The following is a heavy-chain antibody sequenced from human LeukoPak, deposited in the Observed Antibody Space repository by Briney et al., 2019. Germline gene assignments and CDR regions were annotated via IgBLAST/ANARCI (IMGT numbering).Heavy chain of an antibody. D-gene: IGHD3-10*01. CDR1: GGSFSGYY. V-gene: IGHV4-34*01. CDR3: AGAGTYYLDN. Sequence: SETLSLTCAVYGGSFSGYYWSWIRQPPGKGLEWIGEIEDRGNTNYNPSLKSLVTISVDKSKNQFSLKLSSLTAADTAVYYCAGAGTYYLDNWGQGTLVTVSS. J-gene: IGHJ4*02. CDR2: IEDRGNT.